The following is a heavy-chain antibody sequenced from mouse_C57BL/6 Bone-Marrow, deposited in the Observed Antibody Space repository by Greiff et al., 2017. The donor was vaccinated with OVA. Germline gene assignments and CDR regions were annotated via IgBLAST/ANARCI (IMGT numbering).Heavy chain of an antibody. CDR1: GYTFTSYW. CDR3: ARGGWLLTFAY. D-gene: IGHD2-3*01. J-gene: IGHJ3*01. CDR2: IDPSDSET. Sequence: VQLQQPGAELVRPGSSVKLSCKASGYTFTSYWMHWVKQRPIQGLEWIGNIDPSDSETHYNQKFKDKATLIVDKSSSTAYMQLSSLTSEDSAVYYCARGGWLLTFAYWGQGTLVTVSA. V-gene: IGHV1-52*01.